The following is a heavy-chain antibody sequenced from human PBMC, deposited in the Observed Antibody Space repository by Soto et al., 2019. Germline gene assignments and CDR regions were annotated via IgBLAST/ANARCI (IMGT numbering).Heavy chain of an antibody. Sequence: SETLSLTCTVSGGSISSGDYYWSWIRQPPGKGLEWIGYIYYSGSTYYNPSLKSRVTISVDTSKNQFSLKLSSVTAADTAVYYCARFSIAARPAHGADGDFDYWGQGTLVTVSS. V-gene: IGHV4-30-4*01. CDR2: IYYSGST. CDR3: ARFSIAARPAHGADGDFDY. CDR1: GGSISSGDYY. J-gene: IGHJ4*02. D-gene: IGHD6-6*01.